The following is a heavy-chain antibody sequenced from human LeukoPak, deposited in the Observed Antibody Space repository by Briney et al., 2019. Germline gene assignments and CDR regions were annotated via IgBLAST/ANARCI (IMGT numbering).Heavy chain of an antibody. D-gene: IGHD3-16*02. V-gene: IGHV3-73*01. J-gene: IGHJ4*02. CDR1: GFTFSGSA. CDR2: VRVKANNYAT. Sequence: HPGGSLRLSCAASGFTFSGSAMHWVRQASGRGPEWVGRVRVKANNYATAYAASVKGRFTISRDDSKNTAYLQMSSLKTEDTAVYYCVKDRYVDYWGQGTLVTVSS. CDR3: VKDRYVDY.